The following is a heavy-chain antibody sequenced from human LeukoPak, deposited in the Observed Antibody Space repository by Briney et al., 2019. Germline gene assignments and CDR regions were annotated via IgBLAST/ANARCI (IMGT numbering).Heavy chain of an antibody. D-gene: IGHD3-3*01. CDR3: ARHSIKGVRFLGY. J-gene: IGHJ4*02. Sequence: ASVKVSCKASGYTFTGYYMHWVRQAPGQGPEWMGWINPNSGGTNYAQKFQGRVTMTRDTSISTAYMELSRLRSDDAAVYYCARHSIKGVRFLGYWGQGTLVTVSS. V-gene: IGHV1-2*02. CDR1: GYTFTGYY. CDR2: INPNSGGT.